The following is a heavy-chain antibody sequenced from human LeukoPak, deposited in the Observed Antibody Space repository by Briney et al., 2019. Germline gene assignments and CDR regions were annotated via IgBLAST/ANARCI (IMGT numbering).Heavy chain of an antibody. D-gene: IGHD6-25*01. CDR3: ARDLAAANLGFDY. J-gene: IGHJ4*02. CDR2: IWYDGSNK. V-gene: IGHV3-33*08. CDR1: GFTFSSYG. Sequence: PGRSLRLSCAASGFTFSSYGMHWVRQAPGKGLEWVAVIWYDGSNKYYADSVKGRFTISRDNSKNTLYLQMNSLRVEDTAVYYCARDLAAANLGFDYWGQGTLVTVSS.